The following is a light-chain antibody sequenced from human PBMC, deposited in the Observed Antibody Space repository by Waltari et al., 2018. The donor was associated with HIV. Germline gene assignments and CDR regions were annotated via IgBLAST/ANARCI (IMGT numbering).Light chain of an antibody. CDR2: GNS. CDR3: QSYDSSLSAPVV. CDR1: SSNIGAGFD. Sequence: QSVLTQPPSVSGAPGQRVTISCTGSSSNIGAGFDVHWYQQLPGTAPKLLIYGNSNRPSGGPDRCSGSKSGTSASPAITGRQAEDEADYYCQSYDSSLSAPVVFGGGTKLTVL. V-gene: IGLV1-40*01. J-gene: IGLJ2*01.